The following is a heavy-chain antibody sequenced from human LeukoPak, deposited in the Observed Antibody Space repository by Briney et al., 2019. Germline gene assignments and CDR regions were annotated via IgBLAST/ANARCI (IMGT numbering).Heavy chain of an antibody. Sequence: PGGSLRLSCAGSGFTFSSYWMSWVRQAPGKGLEGVATIKQDGSEMYYVDSVKGRFIISSGNAQNSLYLLMNSLRAEDTAMYYCVRFMRGTIGGDNWGQGTLVTVSA. CDR1: GFTFSSYW. D-gene: IGHD3-16*01. CDR2: IKQDGSEM. CDR3: VRFMRGTIGGDN. V-gene: IGHV3-7*01. J-gene: IGHJ4*02.